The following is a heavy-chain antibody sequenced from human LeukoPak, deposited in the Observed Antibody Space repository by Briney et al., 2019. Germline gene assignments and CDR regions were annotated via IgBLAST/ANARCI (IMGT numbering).Heavy chain of an antibody. CDR2: IYTSGST. Sequence: SETLSLTCTVSGGSISSYYWSWIRQPAGKGLEWIGRIYTSGSTNYNPSLKSRVTMSVDTSKNQFSLKLSSVTAADTAVYYCAGESRDSSGYSHDYWGQGTLVTVSS. V-gene: IGHV4-4*07. CDR3: AGESRDSSGYSHDY. D-gene: IGHD3-22*01. J-gene: IGHJ4*02. CDR1: GGSISSYY.